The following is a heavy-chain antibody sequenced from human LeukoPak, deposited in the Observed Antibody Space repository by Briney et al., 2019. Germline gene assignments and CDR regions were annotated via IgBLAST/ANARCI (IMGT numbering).Heavy chain of an antibody. D-gene: IGHD6-25*01. CDR2: INPTSGDT. J-gene: IGHJ3*02. V-gene: IGHV1-46*01. CDR1: GFTFTSYY. Sequence: GASVKVSCKASGFTFTSYYVHWVRQAPGQGLQWMGIINPTSGDTNYAQNFQGRVTMTRDMSTSTVYMELSSLRSEDTAVYYCARYGFSSVWQGGWHAFDIWGHGTMVTVSS. CDR3: ARYGFSSVWQGGWHAFDI.